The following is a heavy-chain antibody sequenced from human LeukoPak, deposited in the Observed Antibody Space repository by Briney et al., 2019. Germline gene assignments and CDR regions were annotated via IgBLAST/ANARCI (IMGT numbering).Heavy chain of an antibody. Sequence: GGSLRLSCAASGFTFSNYGMTWVRQAPGRGLEWVSGISNGGTNTYYTDSVKGRFTISRDNSRNTLYLQMNSLRAEDTAVYYCAKAHIAAAAGGYWGQGTLVTVSS. J-gene: IGHJ4*02. CDR1: GFTFSNYG. D-gene: IGHD6-13*01. CDR2: ISNGGTNT. CDR3: AKAHIAAAAGGY. V-gene: IGHV3-23*01.